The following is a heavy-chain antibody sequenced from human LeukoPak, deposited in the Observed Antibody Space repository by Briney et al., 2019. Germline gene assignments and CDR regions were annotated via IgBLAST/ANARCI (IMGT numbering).Heavy chain of an antibody. V-gene: IGHV4-59*01. D-gene: IGHD1-26*01. CDR1: GGSISRYY. CDR2: IYYSGST. CDR3: ARVSSGSSFPFDY. J-gene: IGHJ4*02. Sequence: PSETLSLTCTVSGGSISRYYWSWIRQPPGKGLEWIGYIYYSGSTNYNPSLKSRVTISVDTSKNQFSLKLSSVTAADTAVYYCARVSSGSSFPFDYWGQGTLVTVSS.